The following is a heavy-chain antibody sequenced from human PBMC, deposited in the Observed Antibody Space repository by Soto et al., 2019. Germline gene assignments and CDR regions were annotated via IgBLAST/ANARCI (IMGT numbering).Heavy chain of an antibody. J-gene: IGHJ4*02. V-gene: IGHV3-23*01. D-gene: IGHD3-10*01. CDR3: ANGELFRHSDY. CDR1: GFTFISYA. CDR2: ISGSGGST. Sequence: VSLRLSCAASGFTFISYAMSWVRQAPGKGLEWVSAISGSGGSTYYADSVKGRFTISRDNSKNTLYLQMNSLRDEDTAVYYCANGELFRHSDYRGKGTLVTVSS.